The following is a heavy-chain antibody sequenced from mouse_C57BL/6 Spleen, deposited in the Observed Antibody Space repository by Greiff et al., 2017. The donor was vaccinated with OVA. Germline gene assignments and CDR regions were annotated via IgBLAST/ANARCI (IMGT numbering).Heavy chain of an antibody. CDR2: IDPEDGAT. CDR1: GFNIKDYS. CDR3: ARGDGYDGGFAY. Sequence: EVQLQQSGAELVKPGASVKLSCTASGFNIKDYSMHWVKQRTEQGLEWIGRIDPEDGATKYAPKFQGKATITADTSSNTAYLQLSSLTSEDTAVYCCARGDGYDGGFAYWGQGPLVTVSA. J-gene: IGHJ3*01. D-gene: IGHD2-2*01. V-gene: IGHV14-2*01.